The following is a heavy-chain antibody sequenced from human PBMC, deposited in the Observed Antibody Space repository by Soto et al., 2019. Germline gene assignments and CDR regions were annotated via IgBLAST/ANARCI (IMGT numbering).Heavy chain of an antibody. CDR1: GFPFDDYT. D-gene: IGHD4-17*01. CDR3: AKDIAYGDPESVAFDI. J-gene: IGHJ3*02. Sequence: PGGSLRLSCAASGFPFDDYTMHWVRQAPGKGLEWVSGISWNSGSIGYADSVKGRFTISRDNAKNSLYLQMNSLRAEDTALYYCAKDIAYGDPESVAFDIWGQGTMVTVSS. CDR2: ISWNSGSI. V-gene: IGHV3-9*01.